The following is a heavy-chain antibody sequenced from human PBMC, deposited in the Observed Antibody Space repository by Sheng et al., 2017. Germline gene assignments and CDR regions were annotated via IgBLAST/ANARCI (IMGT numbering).Heavy chain of an antibody. CDR1: GGSFSGYY. CDR2: INHSGST. CDR3: ARHKKVEGRSGGMDV. J-gene: IGHJ6*02. V-gene: IGHV4-34*01. Sequence: QVQLQQWGAGLLKPSETLSLTCAVYGGSFSGYYWNWIRQPPGKGLEWIGEINHSGSTNYNPSLKSRVTISVDTSKNQFSLKLSSVTAADTAVYYCARHKKVEGRSGGMDVWGHGDHGHRLL. D-gene: IGHD1-1*01.